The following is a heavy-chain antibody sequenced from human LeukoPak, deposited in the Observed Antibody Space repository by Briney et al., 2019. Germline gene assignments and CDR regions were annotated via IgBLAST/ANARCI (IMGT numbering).Heavy chain of an antibody. V-gene: IGHV3-7*01. CDR1: GFTFSSYW. CDR2: IKQDGSEK. CDR3: ARDRYYGSGIFDY. Sequence: PGGSLRLSCAASGFTFSSYWMSWVRQAPGKGLEWVANIKQDGSEKYYVDAVKGRFTISIDKAKKSHYLQMNSLRAEDTAVYYCARDRYYGSGIFDYWGQGTLVTVSS. D-gene: IGHD3-10*01. J-gene: IGHJ4*02.